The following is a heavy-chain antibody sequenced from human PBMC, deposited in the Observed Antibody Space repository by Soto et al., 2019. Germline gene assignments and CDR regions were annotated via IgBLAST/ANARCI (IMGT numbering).Heavy chain of an antibody. CDR3: ARERYSYGRYFDF. CDR2: ISSDGKKK. V-gene: IGHV3-30*09. CDR1: EFSLISYS. J-gene: IGHJ4*01. D-gene: IGHD1-26*01. Sequence: GGSLRLSCEASEFSLISYSMNWVRQTPGKGLDWVAFISSDGKKKHYAGSVEGRFAISRDNSKNVLFLQMTSLRHEDTAIYYCARERYSYGRYFDFWGHGTPVTVSS.